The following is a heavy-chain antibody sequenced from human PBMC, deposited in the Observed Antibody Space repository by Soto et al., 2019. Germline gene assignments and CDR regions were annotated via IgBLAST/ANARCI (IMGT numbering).Heavy chain of an antibody. Sequence: EVQLVESGGGLVQPGGSLRLSCAASGFTFSSYWMSWVRQAPGKGLEWVANIKQDGSEKYYVDSVKGRFTISRDNAKNSLYLKITSGRAEDRVVYYCARAGFCGGGSCYSFYSSYLAVGGKGTTVTVPS. CDR3: ARAGFCGGGSCYSFYSSYLAV. V-gene: IGHV3-7*04. CDR2: IKQDGSEK. D-gene: IGHD2-15*01. J-gene: IGHJ6*03. CDR1: GFTFSSYW.